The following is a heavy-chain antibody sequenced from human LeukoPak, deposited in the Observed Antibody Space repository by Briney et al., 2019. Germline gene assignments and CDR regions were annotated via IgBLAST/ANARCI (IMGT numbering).Heavy chain of an antibody. V-gene: IGHV1-69*05. CDR1: GGTFSSYA. J-gene: IGHJ3*02. D-gene: IGHD1-1*01. Sequence: SVKVSCKASGGTFSSYAISWVRQAPGQGLEWMGGIIPIFGTANYAQKFQGRVTITTDESTSTAYMELSSLRSEDTAVYYCARSYNWAHAFDIWDQGTMVTVSS. CDR2: IIPIFGTA. CDR3: ARSYNWAHAFDI.